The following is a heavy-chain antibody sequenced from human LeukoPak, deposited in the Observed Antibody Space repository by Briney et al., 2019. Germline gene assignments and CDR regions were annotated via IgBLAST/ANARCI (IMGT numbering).Heavy chain of an antibody. CDR3: ARVYYDILTGYYNWFDP. V-gene: IGHV4-38-2*01. Sequence: SETLSLTCAVSGYSISSGYYWGWIRQPPGKGLEWIGSICHSGSTYYNPSLKSRVTISVDTSKNQFSLKLSSVTAADTAVYYCARVYYDILTGYYNWFDPWGQGTLVTVSS. CDR1: GYSISSGYY. CDR2: ICHSGST. D-gene: IGHD3-9*01. J-gene: IGHJ5*02.